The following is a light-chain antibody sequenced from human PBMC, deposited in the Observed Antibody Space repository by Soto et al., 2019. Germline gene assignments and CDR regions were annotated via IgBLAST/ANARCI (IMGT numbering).Light chain of an antibody. CDR3: QQRSNWPPT. V-gene: IGKV1-5*01. J-gene: IGKJ1*01. CDR2: DAS. CDR1: QSISSW. Sequence: PSTLSASVGDRVTITCRASQSISSWLAWYQQKPGKAPKLLIYDASSLESGVPSRFSGSGSGTGFTLTISSLQPEDFAVYYCQQRSNWPPTFGQGTKVDIK.